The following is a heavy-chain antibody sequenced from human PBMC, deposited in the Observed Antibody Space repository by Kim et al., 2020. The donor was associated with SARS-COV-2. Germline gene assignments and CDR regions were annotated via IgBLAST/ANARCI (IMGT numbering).Heavy chain of an antibody. Sequence: YYADSVKGRFIISRDNTKNSLYLQMNSLRAEDTAVYYCARSFENLQYFDYWGQGTLVTVSS. V-gene: IGHV3-11*01. J-gene: IGHJ4*02. CDR3: ARSFENLQYFDY.